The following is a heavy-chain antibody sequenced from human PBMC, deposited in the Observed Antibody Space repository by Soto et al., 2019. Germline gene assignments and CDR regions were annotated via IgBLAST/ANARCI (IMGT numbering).Heavy chain of an antibody. Sequence: PSETLSLTCTVSGGSISSGGYYWSWIRQHPGKGLEWIGYIYYSGSTYYNPSLKSRVTISVDTSKNQFSLKLRSVTAADTAVYYCARDGITMVRGFYYHYVMDVWGQGTTVTVSS. V-gene: IGHV4-31*03. J-gene: IGHJ6*02. CDR1: GGSISSGGYY. D-gene: IGHD3-10*01. CDR3: ARDGITMVRGFYYHYVMDV. CDR2: IYYSGST.